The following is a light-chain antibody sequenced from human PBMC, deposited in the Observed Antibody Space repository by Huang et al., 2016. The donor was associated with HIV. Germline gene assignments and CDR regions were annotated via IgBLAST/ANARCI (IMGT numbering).Light chain of an antibody. CDR3: QQYNSWPPWA. V-gene: IGKV3-15*01. CDR2: GVS. CDR1: QSVNSN. Sequence: EILMTQSPATLSVSPGERATLACRASQSVNSNLAWYQQKRGQPPRLLIYGVSSRASGIPDRFRGSGSGTEFTLTISSLQSEDFAVYYCQQYNSWPPWAFGQGTTVEI. J-gene: IGKJ1*01.